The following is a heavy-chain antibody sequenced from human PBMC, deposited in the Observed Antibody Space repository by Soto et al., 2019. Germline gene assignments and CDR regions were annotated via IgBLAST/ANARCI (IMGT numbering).Heavy chain of an antibody. V-gene: IGHV1-69*12. D-gene: IGHD6-13*01. CDR3: ARDGGVYDASPFDY. CDR1: GGTFSSYA. Sequence: QVQLVQSGAEVKKPGSSVKVSCKASGGTFSSYAISWVRQAPGQGLEWMGGIIPIFGTANYAQKFQGRVTITADERTTTASVELRSLRSADTAVYYCARDGGVYDASPFDYWGQGTLVTVSS. J-gene: IGHJ4*02. CDR2: IIPIFGTA.